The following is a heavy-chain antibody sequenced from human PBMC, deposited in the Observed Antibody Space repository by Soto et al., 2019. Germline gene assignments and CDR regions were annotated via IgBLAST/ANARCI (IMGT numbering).Heavy chain of an antibody. V-gene: IGHV1-18*03. CDR3: AGEPGGRGDY. J-gene: IGHJ4*02. CDR1: GYTFTSYG. CDR2: ISAYNGNT. Sequence: QVQLVQSGAEVKKPGASVKVSCKASGYTFTSYGISWVRQAPGQGLEWMGWISAYNGNTNYAQKVQGRGTMTSDTATSTAYLELRRLRVDYMAVHYCAGEPGGRGDYWGQGTLVTVSS.